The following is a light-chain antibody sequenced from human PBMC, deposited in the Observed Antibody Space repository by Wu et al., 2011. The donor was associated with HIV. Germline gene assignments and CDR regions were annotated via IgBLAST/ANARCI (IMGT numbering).Light chain of an antibody. Sequence: EIVLTQSLGTLSLSPGARATLSCRASQSVSSDYFAWYQQRPGQAPRLLIFGASSRATGIPDRFSGSGSGTDFTLTISRLEPEDFAVYYCQQYGSSPYTFGQGDQAGDQT. J-gene: IGKJ2*01. CDR3: QQYGSSPYT. CDR1: QSVSSDY. CDR2: GAS. V-gene: IGKV3-20*01.